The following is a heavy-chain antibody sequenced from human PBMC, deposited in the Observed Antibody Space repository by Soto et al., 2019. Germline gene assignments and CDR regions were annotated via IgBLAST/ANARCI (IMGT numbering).Heavy chain of an antibody. V-gene: IGHV4-59*01. CDR1: GFTFSNAW. J-gene: IGHJ4*02. Sequence: PGGSLRLSCAASGFTFSNAWMSWVRQAPGKGLEWIGYIYYSGSTNYNPSLKSRVTISVDTSKNQFSLKLSSVTAADTAVYYCARSDGRYWGQGTLVTVSS. CDR3: ARSDGRY. CDR2: IYYSGST.